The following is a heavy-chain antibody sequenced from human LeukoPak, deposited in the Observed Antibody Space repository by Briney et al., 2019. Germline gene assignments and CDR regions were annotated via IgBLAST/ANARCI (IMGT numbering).Heavy chain of an antibody. CDR3: ARGGLAGSSWSWFDP. CDR1: GGSFSDYF. CDR2: MERGGST. D-gene: IGHD6-13*01. Sequence: SETLSLTCGVYGGSFSDYFWTWIRQPPGKGLEWIGEMERGGSTVYSPTLKSRVTMSLDTSKIQFSLRLTSVTAADTAVYFCARGGLAGSSWSWFDPWGQGTLVTVSS. V-gene: IGHV4-34*01. J-gene: IGHJ5*02.